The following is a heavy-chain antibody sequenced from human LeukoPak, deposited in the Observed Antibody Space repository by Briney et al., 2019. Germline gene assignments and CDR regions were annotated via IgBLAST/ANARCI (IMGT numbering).Heavy chain of an antibody. CDR1: GYTFTSYG. J-gene: IGHJ6*04. Sequence: GASVKVSCKASGYTFTSYGISWVRQAPGQGLEWMGWISAYNGNTNYAQKLQGRVTMTTDTPTSTAYMELRSLRSDDTAVYYCARAGRCSGGSCYRPYYYYGMDVWGKGTTVTVSS. D-gene: IGHD2-15*01. V-gene: IGHV1-18*01. CDR2: ISAYNGNT. CDR3: ARAGRCSGGSCYRPYYYYGMDV.